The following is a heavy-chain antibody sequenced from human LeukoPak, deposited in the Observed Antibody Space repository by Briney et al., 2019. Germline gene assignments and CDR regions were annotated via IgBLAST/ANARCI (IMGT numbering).Heavy chain of an antibody. CDR2: IYYSGST. D-gene: IGHD5-12*01. V-gene: IGHV4-39*01. J-gene: IGHJ4*02. CDR1: GGSISSSSYY. Sequence: SETLSLTCTVSGGSISSSSYYWGWIRQPPGKGLEWIGSIYYSGSTYYNPSLKSRVTISVDTSKNQFSLKLSSVTAADTAVYYCARPSGYDWDGFDYWGQGTLVTVSS. CDR3: ARPSGYDWDGFDY.